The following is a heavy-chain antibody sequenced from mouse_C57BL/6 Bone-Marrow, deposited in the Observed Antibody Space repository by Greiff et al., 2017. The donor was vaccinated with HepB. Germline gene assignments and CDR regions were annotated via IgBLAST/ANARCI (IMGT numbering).Heavy chain of an antibody. J-gene: IGHJ1*03. CDR1: GYAFSSSW. D-gene: IGHD1-1*01. CDR2: IYPGDGDT. CDR3: AKILDYYGSSHWYFDV. V-gene: IGHV1-82*01. Sequence: QVQLQQSGPELVKPGASVKISCKASGYAFSSSWMNWVKQRPGKGLEWIGRIYPGDGDTNYNGKFKGKATLTADKSSSTAYMQLSSLTSEDSAVYFCAKILDYYGSSHWYFDVWGTGTTVTVSS.